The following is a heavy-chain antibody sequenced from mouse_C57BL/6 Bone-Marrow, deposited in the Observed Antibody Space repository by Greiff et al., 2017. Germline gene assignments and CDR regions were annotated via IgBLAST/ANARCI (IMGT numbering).Heavy chain of an antibody. CDR1: GFTFSSYG. Sequence: EVQLVESGGDLVKPGGSLKLSCAASGFTFSSYGMSLVRQTPDKRLEWVATISSGGSYTYYPDSVKGRFTISRDNAKNTLYLQMSSLKSEDTAMYYCARQGYWAYWGQGTLVTVSA. CDR3: ARQGYWAY. CDR2: ISSGGSYT. V-gene: IGHV5-6*01. D-gene: IGHD2-3*01. J-gene: IGHJ3*01.